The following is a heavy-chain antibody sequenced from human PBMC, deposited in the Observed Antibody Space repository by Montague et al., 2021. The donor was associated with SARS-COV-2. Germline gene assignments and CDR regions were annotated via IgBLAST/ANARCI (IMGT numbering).Heavy chain of an antibody. V-gene: IGHV4-34*01. J-gene: IGHJ6*02. Sequence: SETLSLTCAVYGGSFSGYYWSWIRQPPGKGLEWIGEINHSGSTNYNPSLKSRVTISVDTSKNQFSLKLSSVTAADTAVYYCARIRGITIFGVVITPYYYGMDVWGQGTTVTVSS. CDR3: ARIRGITIFGVVITPYYYGMDV. D-gene: IGHD3-3*01. CDR2: INHSGST. CDR1: GGSFSGYY.